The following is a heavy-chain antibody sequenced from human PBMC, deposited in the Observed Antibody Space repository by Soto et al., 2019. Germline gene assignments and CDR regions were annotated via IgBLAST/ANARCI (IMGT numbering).Heavy chain of an antibody. D-gene: IGHD5-18*01. CDR2: ISSSSSYI. CDR1: GFTFSSYS. Sequence: EVQLVESGGGLVKPGGSLRLSCAASGFTFSSYSMNWVRQAPGKGLEWVSSISSSSSYIYYADSVKGRFTISRDNANNSLYLQMNSLRAEDTAVYYCARVGRYSYGHDYWGQGTLVTVSS. CDR3: ARVGRYSYGHDY. J-gene: IGHJ4*02. V-gene: IGHV3-21*01.